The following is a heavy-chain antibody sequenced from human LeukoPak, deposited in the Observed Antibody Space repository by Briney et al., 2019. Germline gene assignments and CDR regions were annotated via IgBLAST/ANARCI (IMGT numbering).Heavy chain of an antibody. J-gene: IGHJ4*02. CDR2: IKQDGSEK. CDR1: GFTFTGYY. CDR3: ASGWDGSGYYSSVS. V-gene: IGHV3-7*05. Sequence: GGSLRLSCTASGFTFTGYYMTWVRQAPGKGLEWVANIKQDGSEKYYVDSVKGRFTISRDNAKNSLYLQMNSLRVEDTAVYYCASGWDGSGYYSSVSWGQGTLVTVSS. D-gene: IGHD3-22*01.